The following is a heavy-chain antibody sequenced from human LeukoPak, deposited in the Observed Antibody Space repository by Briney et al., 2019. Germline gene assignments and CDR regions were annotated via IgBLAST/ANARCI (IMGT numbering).Heavy chain of an antibody. D-gene: IGHD2-15*01. CDR2: MNPNSGNT. CDR1: GYTFTSYD. CDR3: ARGGYCSGGSCYSGWFDP. V-gene: IGHV1-8*01. Sequence: ASVKVSCKASGYTFTSYDINWVRQAPGQGLEWMGWMNPNSGNTGYAQKFQGRVTMTRNTSISTAYMELSSLRSEGTAVYYCARGGYCSGGSCYSGWFDPWGQGTLVTVSS. J-gene: IGHJ5*02.